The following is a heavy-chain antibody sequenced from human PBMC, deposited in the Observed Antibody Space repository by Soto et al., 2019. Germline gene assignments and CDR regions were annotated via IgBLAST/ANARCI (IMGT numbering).Heavy chain of an antibody. CDR1: GGSISSGGYS. Sequence: QLQLQESGSGLVKPSQTLSLTCAVSGGSISSGGYSWTWIRQPPGKGLEWIGYTYHSGTTYYSPSLKSRVNTSVDRSKNQFSLKLTSVTAADTAVYYCARAHYGDYGYGMDVWGQGTPVTVSS. D-gene: IGHD4-17*01. CDR2: TYHSGTT. V-gene: IGHV4-30-2*01. J-gene: IGHJ6*02. CDR3: ARAHYGDYGYGMDV.